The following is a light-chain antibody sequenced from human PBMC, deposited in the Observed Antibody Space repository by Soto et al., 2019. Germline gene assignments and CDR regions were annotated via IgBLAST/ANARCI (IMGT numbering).Light chain of an antibody. CDR1: QSISSW. CDR2: KAS. Sequence: DIQMTQSPSTLSASVGDRVTITCRASQSISSWLAWYQQKPGKAPKLLIYKASSLESGVPSRFIGSGSGTEFTLTISSLQPDDFATYYCQQYTAIAWTFGQGTKVEVK. V-gene: IGKV1-5*03. J-gene: IGKJ1*01. CDR3: QQYTAIAWT.